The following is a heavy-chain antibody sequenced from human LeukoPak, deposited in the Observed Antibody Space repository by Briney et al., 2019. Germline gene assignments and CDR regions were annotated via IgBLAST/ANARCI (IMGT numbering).Heavy chain of an antibody. CDR1: GFTFSSYG. CDR3: AKDARLVVVSSYVANDYMDV. CDR2: IRYDGSNK. Sequence: GGSLRLSCAASGFTFSSYGMHWVRQAPGKGLEWVAFIRYDGSNKYYADSVKGRFTISRDNSKNTLYLQMNSLRAEDTAVYYCAKDARLVVVSSYVANDYMDVWGKGTTVTISS. D-gene: IGHD2-21*01. V-gene: IGHV3-30*02. J-gene: IGHJ6*03.